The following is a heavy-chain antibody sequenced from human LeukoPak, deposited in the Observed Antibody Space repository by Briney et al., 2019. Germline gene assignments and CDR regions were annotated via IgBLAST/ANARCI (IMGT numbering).Heavy chain of an antibody. D-gene: IGHD3-10*01. Sequence: AGGSLRLSCAVSGITFSSFAMNWVRQAPGKGLGWVSGISGTAGSTYYADSVKGRFTISRDNSKNTLYLLMSSLRADDTAVYYCAKETSMQLWNYYYFDYWGQGALVTVSS. CDR3: AKETSMQLWNYYYFDY. CDR1: GITFSSFA. CDR2: ISGTAGST. V-gene: IGHV3-23*01. J-gene: IGHJ4*02.